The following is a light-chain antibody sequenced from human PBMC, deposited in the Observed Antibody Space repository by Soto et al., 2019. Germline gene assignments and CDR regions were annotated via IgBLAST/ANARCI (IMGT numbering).Light chain of an antibody. CDR1: SSNIGNNF. CDR2: SDD. J-gene: IGLJ3*02. Sequence: QSVLTQPPSASGTPGQKVTISCSGASSNIGNNFVSWYQQVPGTAPKLLIYSDDQRPSGVPDRVSGSKSGTSASLAISGLRSEDEADYYCSTWDASLSGRVFGGGTTLTVL. V-gene: IGLV1-47*02. CDR3: STWDASLSGRV.